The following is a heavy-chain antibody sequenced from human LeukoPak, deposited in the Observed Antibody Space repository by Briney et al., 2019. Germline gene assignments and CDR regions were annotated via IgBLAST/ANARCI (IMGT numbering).Heavy chain of an antibody. CDR3: ARGSQYSSSSDWFDP. V-gene: IGHV5-51*01. CDR2: FYPGDSDT. CDR1: GYSFTSYW. J-gene: IGHJ5*02. D-gene: IGHD6-6*01. Sequence: RGESLKSSCKGSGYSFTSYWIGWVRQMPGKGLEWMGIFYPGDSDTRYSPSFQGQVTISADKSISTAYLQWSSLKASDTAMYYCARGSQYSSSSDWFDPWGQGTLVTVSS.